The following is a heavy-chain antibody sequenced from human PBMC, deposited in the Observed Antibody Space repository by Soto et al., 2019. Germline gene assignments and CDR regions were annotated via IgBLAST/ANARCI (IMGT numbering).Heavy chain of an antibody. J-gene: IGHJ5*02. V-gene: IGHV1-46*01. Sequence: ASVKVSCKASGYTFTSYYMHWVRQAPGQGLEWMGIINPSGGSTNYAQKFQGRVTITADKSTSTAYMELSSLRSEDTAVYYCAVCSGGSCYLNWFDPWGQGTLVTVSS. CDR3: AVCSGGSCYLNWFDP. CDR2: INPSGGST. D-gene: IGHD2-15*01. CDR1: GYTFTSYY.